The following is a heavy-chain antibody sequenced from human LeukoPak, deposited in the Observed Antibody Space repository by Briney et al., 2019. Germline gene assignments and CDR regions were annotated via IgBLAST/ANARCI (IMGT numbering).Heavy chain of an antibody. CDR3: ATSHDSSGNN. CDR1: GFTFRSYW. J-gene: IGHJ4*02. Sequence: GGSLRLSCAASGFTFRSYWMAWVPQAPGEGLEWVGNIKQDGGAKFSVDSVKGRFTLSRDNARNSLYLQMNNLRVKDTGIYYCATSHDSSGNNWGEGTLVRVSS. V-gene: IGHV3-7*01. CDR2: IKQDGGAK. D-gene: IGHD3-22*01.